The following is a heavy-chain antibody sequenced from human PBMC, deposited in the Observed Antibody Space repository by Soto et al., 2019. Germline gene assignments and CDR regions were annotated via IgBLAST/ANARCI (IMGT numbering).Heavy chain of an antibody. D-gene: IGHD1-26*01. J-gene: IGHJ4*02. CDR3: ARDLIVGATRGMVEYFDY. CDR1: GFTFSSYW. Sequence: PGGSLRLSCAASGFTFSSYWMSWVRQAPGKGLEWVANIKQDGSEKYYVDSVKGRFTISRDNAKNSLYLQMNSLRAEDTAVYYCARDLIVGATRGMVEYFDYWGQGTLVTVSS. V-gene: IGHV3-7*01. CDR2: IKQDGSEK.